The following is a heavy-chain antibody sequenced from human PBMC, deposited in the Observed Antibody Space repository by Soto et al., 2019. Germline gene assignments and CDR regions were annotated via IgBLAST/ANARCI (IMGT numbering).Heavy chain of an antibody. CDR2: TYYNGKT. Sequence: PSETLSLTCSVSGGSVSSATYYWNWIRQPPGKGLEWIGFTYYNGKTNYNPSLKRRVTTSVDTSKNQFSLKLNSVTAADTAVYYRARAGNLGRWIQPLDSWGQGTLVTVS. CDR1: GGSVSSATYY. V-gene: IGHV4-61*01. CDR3: ARAGNLGRWIQPLDS. D-gene: IGHD2-2*03. J-gene: IGHJ4*02.